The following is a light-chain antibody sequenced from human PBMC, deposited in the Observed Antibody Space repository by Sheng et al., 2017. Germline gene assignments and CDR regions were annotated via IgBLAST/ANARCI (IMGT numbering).Light chain of an antibody. CDR1: QSVSSNY. V-gene: IGKV3-20*01. CDR2: GAS. Sequence: EIVLTQSPGTLSLSPGERATLSCRASQSVSSNYLAWYQQKPGQAPRLLISGASTRATGIPDRFSGSGSGTDFTLTISRLEPEDFAVYYCQQYGSSPPFTFGPGTKVDIK. J-gene: IGKJ3*01. CDR3: QQYGSSPPFT.